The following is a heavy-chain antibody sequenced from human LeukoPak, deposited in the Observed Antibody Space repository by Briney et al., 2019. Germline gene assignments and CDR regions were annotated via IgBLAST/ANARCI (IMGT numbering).Heavy chain of an antibody. V-gene: IGHV3-30-3*01. CDR1: GFTFSSYA. D-gene: IGHD5-18*01. CDR3: AKDSRGYSYGYNDY. Sequence: GGSLRLSCAASGFTFSSYAMHWVRQVPGKGLEWVAVISYDGSNKYYADSVKGRFTISRDNSKNTLYLQMNSLRAEDTAVYYCAKDSRGYSYGYNDYWGQGTLVTVSS. CDR2: ISYDGSNK. J-gene: IGHJ4*02.